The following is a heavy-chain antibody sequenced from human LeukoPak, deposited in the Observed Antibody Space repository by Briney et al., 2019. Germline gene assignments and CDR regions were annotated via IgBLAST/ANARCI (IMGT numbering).Heavy chain of an antibody. CDR3: ARGGSDYTNYYFDY. Sequence: PGESLRLSCAASGFTFSDHYMDWVRQAPGKGLEWVGRIRNKASTYTTQYAASVKGRFTISRDDSKNSLYLQMNSLKTEDTAMYYCARGGSDYTNYYFDYWGQGTLVTVSS. CDR2: IRNKASTYTT. V-gene: IGHV3-72*01. D-gene: IGHD4-11*01. J-gene: IGHJ4*02. CDR1: GFTFSDHY.